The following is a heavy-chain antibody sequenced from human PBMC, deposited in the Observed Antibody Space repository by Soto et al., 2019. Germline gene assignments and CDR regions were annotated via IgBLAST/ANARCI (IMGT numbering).Heavy chain of an antibody. CDR2: IYYSRST. V-gene: IGHV4-59*01. CDR3: AGDRGLRLAGGDMDV. CDR1: GGSISSYY. J-gene: IGHJ6*02. Sequence: PSETLSLTCTVCGGSISSYYCSWIRQPPGKGLEWIGYIYYSRSTNYNPSLKSPVTISVDTSKNQLSLKLGSLTAADTAVYYCAGDRGLRLAGGDMDVSGRVTTFAVCS. D-gene: IGHD3-10*01.